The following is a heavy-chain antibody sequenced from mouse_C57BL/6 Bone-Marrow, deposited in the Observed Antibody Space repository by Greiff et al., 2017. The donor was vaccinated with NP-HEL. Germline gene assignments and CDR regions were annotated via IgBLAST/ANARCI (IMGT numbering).Heavy chain of an antibody. CDR1: GYTFSTSW. V-gene: IGHV1-82*01. CDR3: ARGESWAGCIDY. J-gene: IGHJ2*01. CDR2: IYPCDGDT. Sequence: VQLQQPGPELVKPGASVKLSCKASGYTFSTSWMNWMKQRPGQGLEWIGQIYPCDGDTHYSGKFEGKATLTADKSSSSAYMQLSSLTSEDSAVYYCARGESWAGCIDYGGQGTTLTVSA.